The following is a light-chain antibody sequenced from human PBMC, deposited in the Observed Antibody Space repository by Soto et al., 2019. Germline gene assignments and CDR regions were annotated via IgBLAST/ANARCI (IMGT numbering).Light chain of an antibody. V-gene: IGKV3-15*01. CDR2: DAY. CDR1: QGVGST. CDR3: QQRSNSLIT. Sequence: EILMTQSPSTLSVSPGERVTLSCRASQGVGSTLAWYRQQPGQAPRIIIYDAYIRATGIPARFSGSGSETDFTLTISSLPSEDSALYHCQQRSNSLITFGQGTRLEI. J-gene: IGKJ5*01.